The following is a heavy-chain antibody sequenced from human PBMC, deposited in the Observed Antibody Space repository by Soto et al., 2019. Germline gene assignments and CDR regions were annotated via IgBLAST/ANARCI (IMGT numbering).Heavy chain of an antibody. CDR1: GFTYSTYT. J-gene: IGHJ4*02. CDR3: ARDGVSSTEYTWNCGTYFDY. V-gene: IGHV3-30-3*01. CDR2: ISYDGNNK. Sequence: TGGSLRHSCAASGFTYSTYTMHWVRQAPGKGPAGVAVISYDGNNKFYADSVKGRFTISRDSTKQTLYLQMNSLRPDDTAMYYCARDGVSSTEYTWNCGTYFDYWGQGALVTVSS. D-gene: IGHD1-20*01.